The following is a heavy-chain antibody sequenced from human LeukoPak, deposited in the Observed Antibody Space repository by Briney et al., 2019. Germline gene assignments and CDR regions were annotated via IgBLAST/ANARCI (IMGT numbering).Heavy chain of an antibody. V-gene: IGHV3-30*18. CDR1: GFPFSSYG. D-gene: IGHD2-8*01. J-gene: IGHJ6*03. Sequence: GRSLRLSCAASGFPFSSYGMHWVRQAPGKALECVAVISYDGSNKYYADSVKGRFTISRDNSKNTLYLQMYSLGAEDTAVYYCANGYCTNGVCYPYYYYYMDVWGKGTTVTVSS. CDR2: ISYDGSNK. CDR3: ANGYCTNGVCYPYYYYYMDV.